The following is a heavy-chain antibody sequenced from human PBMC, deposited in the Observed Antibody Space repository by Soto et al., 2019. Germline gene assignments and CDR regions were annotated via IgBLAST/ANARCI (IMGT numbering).Heavy chain of an antibody. V-gene: IGHV1-18*01. CDR1: GYTFTSYG. CDR2: ISAYNGNA. J-gene: IGHJ4*02. CDR3: ASGQKYSAYVFDY. D-gene: IGHD5-12*01. Sequence: QVQLVQSGAEVKKPGASVKVSCKASGYTFTSYGISWVRQAPGQGLEWMGWISAYNGNANYAQKLQGRVTMTTDKSTTTAYMEVRSLRSDDTAVYYCASGQKYSAYVFDYWGQGTLVTVSS.